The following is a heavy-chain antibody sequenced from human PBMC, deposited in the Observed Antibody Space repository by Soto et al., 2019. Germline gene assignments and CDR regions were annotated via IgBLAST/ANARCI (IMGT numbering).Heavy chain of an antibody. CDR3: ARMVGTRASGYYGDYNWFDP. D-gene: IGHD3-3*01. Sequence: SETLSLTCAVSGYSISSSNWWGWIRQPPGKGLEWIGYIYYSGSTYYNPSLKSRVTMSVDTSKNQFSLKLSSVTAVDTAVYYWARMVGTRASGYYGDYNWFDPWGQGTLVTVSS. V-gene: IGHV4-28*01. J-gene: IGHJ5*02. CDR2: IYYSGST. CDR1: GYSISSSNW.